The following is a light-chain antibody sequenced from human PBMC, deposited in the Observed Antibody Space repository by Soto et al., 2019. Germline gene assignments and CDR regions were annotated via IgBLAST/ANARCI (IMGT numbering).Light chain of an antibody. CDR3: QQRSNWPGT. CDR1: QSVSRY. CDR2: DAS. Sequence: EIVLTQSPATLSLSPGERSTLCLMSSQSVSRYLACYQQKPGQAPRLLIYDASNRATGIPARFSGSGSGTDFTLTISSLEPEDFAVYYCQQRSNWPGTFGQGTKVDIK. J-gene: IGKJ1*01. V-gene: IGKV3-11*01.